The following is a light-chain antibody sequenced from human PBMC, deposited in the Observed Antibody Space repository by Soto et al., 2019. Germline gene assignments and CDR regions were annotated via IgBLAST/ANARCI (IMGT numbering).Light chain of an antibody. CDR2: GDT. J-gene: IGLJ3*02. CDR1: SSNIGAGYD. V-gene: IGLV1-40*01. CDR3: QSFDSSLSGWL. Sequence: QAVVTQPPSVSGAPGQRVTITCTESSSNIGAGYDVHWYQQLPGTAPKLLISGDTNRPSGVPDRFSGSKSGTSASLAITGLRAEDEADYYCQSFDSSLSGWLFGGGTKLTVL.